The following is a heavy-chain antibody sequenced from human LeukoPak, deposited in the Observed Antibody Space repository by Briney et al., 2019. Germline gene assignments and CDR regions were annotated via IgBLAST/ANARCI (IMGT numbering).Heavy chain of an antibody. J-gene: IGHJ6*03. CDR1: GFTFSGYS. V-gene: IGHV3-21*01. Sequence: PGGSLRFSCAASGFTFSGYSMNWVRQAPGRGLEWVSYMSSGSAYIYYADSVKGRFTISRDNAKNSLYLQMNSLRAEDTAVYYCARARQLVGYYYMDVWGKGTTVTVSS. CDR3: ARARQLVGYYYMDV. CDR2: MSSGSAYI. D-gene: IGHD6-6*01.